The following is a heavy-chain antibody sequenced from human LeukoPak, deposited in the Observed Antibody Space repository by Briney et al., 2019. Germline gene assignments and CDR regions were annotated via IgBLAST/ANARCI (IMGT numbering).Heavy chain of an antibody. CDR2: INWNGVTT. V-gene: IGHV3-20*04. CDR1: GFTFDDYG. D-gene: IGHD4-11*01. CDR3: ASERGGDYSNYYYYYSMYV. J-gene: IGHJ6*03. Sequence: GGSLRLSCAASGFTFDDYGMSWVRQAPAKGLDWVSGINWNGVTTRYADSVKGRLTISRDNAKNSLYLQMNSLRAEDTAFYYCASERGGDYSNYYYYYSMYVWGKGTTVTVSS.